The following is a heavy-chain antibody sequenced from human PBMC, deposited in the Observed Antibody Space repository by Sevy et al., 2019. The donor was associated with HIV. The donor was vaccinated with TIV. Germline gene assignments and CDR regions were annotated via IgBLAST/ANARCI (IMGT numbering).Heavy chain of an antibody. CDR1: GFTFNSYF. Sequence: GGSLRLSCAASGFTFNSYFMNWVRQTPGKGLEWVSSISSASSYIFYAASVKGRFTISRDNAHNSLYLEMNGLRAEDMAIYYCAREDYYGSLYYFDYWGQGILVTVSS. D-gene: IGHD3-10*01. J-gene: IGHJ4*02. V-gene: IGHV3-21*06. CDR2: ISSASSYI. CDR3: AREDYYGSLYYFDY.